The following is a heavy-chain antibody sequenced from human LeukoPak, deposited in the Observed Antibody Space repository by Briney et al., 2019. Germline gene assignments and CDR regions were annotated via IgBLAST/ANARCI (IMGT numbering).Heavy chain of an antibody. CDR2: MSGSTGTT. CDR1: GFAFSSYS. V-gene: IGHV3-23*01. CDR3: AKGRTAVRDTFDF. Sequence: PGGSLRLSCVASGFAFSSYSMSWVRQAPGKGLEWVSAMSGSTGTTAYAASVRGRFTISRDNSKNTLYLQMSSLRAEDTALYYCAKGRTAVRDTFDFWGQGTVVIVSS. J-gene: IGHJ3*01. D-gene: IGHD1-1*01.